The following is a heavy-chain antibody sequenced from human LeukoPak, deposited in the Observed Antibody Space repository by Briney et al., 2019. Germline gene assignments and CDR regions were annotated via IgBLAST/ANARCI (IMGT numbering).Heavy chain of an antibody. J-gene: IGHJ4*02. CDR1: GFTFSSYG. CDR2: ISDDGGKK. D-gene: IGHD4-17*01. V-gene: IGHV3-30*18. Sequence: GGSLRLSCAASGFTFSSYGMHWVRQAPGKGLEWVALISDDGGKKYYADSVKGRFTISRDNSKNTLYLQTNSLRAEDTALYYCAKDLDHDYDDYGLDYWGQGTLVTVSS. CDR3: AKDLDHDYDDYGLDY.